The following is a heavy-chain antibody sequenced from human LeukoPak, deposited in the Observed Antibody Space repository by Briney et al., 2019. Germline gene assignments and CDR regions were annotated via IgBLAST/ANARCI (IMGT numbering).Heavy chain of an antibody. J-gene: IGHJ4*02. Sequence: PGGSLRLYCAASGFSFSKSSMLWFRQAPGKGLEWVSSISIGSSPYTYYADSLKGRFTISRDNAKNSVCLQMNSLSPEDTAVYYCASYTLWYGDSWGQGTLVTVSS. CDR1: GFSFSKSS. D-gene: IGHD3-10*01. CDR3: ASYTLWYGDS. CDR2: ISIGSSPYT. V-gene: IGHV3-21*06.